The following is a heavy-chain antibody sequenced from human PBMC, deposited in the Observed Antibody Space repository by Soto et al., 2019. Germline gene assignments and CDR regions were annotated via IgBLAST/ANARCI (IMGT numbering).Heavy chain of an antibody. D-gene: IGHD2-2*01. Sequence: GGSLRLSCAASGFTFSSYSMNWVRQAPGKGLEWVSSISSSSSYIYYADSVKGRFTISRDNAKNSLYLQMNSLRAEDTAVYYCATSTSCYGLCYYYGMDVWGQGTTVTISS. CDR3: ATSTSCYGLCYYYGMDV. J-gene: IGHJ6*02. CDR1: GFTFSSYS. CDR2: ISSSSSYI. V-gene: IGHV3-21*01.